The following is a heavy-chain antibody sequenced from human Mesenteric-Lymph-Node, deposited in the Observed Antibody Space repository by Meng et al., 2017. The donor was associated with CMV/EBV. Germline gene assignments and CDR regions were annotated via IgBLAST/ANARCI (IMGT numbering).Heavy chain of an antibody. D-gene: IGHD1-20*01. Sequence: GESLKISCAASGFTFDDYTMHWVRQAPGKGLEWVSLISWDGGSTYYADSVKGRFTISRDNSKNSLYLQMNSLRAEDTAVYYCARGNNWNDFDLWGQGTLVTVSS. CDR3: ARGNNWNDFDL. CDR2: ISWDGGST. J-gene: IGHJ4*02. V-gene: IGHV3-43*01. CDR1: GFTFDDYT.